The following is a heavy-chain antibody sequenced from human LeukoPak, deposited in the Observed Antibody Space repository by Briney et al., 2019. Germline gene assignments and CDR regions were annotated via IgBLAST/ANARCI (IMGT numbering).Heavy chain of an antibody. Sequence: PGGSVRLSSAASGFTFSANWISRVRRAPGKGLEWVANIKPDGRQKYYVDSVNGRFTISRDNAKNSLYLQMNSLRAEDTAVYYCAKERGTAGECAFDIWGKGTLVTVS. CDR1: GFTFSANW. V-gene: IGHV3-7*03. CDR2: IKPDGRQK. D-gene: IGHD3-10*01. J-gene: IGHJ3*02. CDR3: AKERGTAGECAFDI.